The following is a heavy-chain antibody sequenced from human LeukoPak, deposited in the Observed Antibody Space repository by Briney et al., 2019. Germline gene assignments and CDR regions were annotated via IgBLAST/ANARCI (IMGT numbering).Heavy chain of an antibody. D-gene: IGHD5-24*01. V-gene: IGHV1-69*04. J-gene: IGHJ6*02. CDR2: IIPILGIA. Sequence: ASVKVSCKASGGTFSSYAISWVRQAPGQGLEWIGRIIPILGIANYAQKFQGRVTITADKSTSTAYMELSSLRSEDTAVYYCARDRPNYANYYGMDVWGQGTTVTVSS. CDR1: GGTFSSYA. CDR3: ARDRPNYANYYGMDV.